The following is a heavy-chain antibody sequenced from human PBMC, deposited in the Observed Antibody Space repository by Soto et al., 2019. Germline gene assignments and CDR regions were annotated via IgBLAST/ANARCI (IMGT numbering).Heavy chain of an antibody. V-gene: IGHV4-39*01. Sequence: SETLSLTCTVSGGSVDSNRYYWAWIRQPPGKGLEWIGSIFYTGSTYYSPSLKGRLIISVDPSKNQFSLKLTSVTAADMAMYYCARPKPIGAAAGKRWFEPWGQVTLVNVSS. D-gene: IGHD6-13*01. CDR3: ARPKPIGAAAGKRWFEP. CDR2: IFYTGST. J-gene: IGHJ5*02. CDR1: GGSVDSNRYY.